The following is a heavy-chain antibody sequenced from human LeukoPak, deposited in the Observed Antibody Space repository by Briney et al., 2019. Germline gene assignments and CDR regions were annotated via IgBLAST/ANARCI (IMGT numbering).Heavy chain of an antibody. D-gene: IGHD3-22*01. CDR3: AKGSYYDSSGSFYFDY. J-gene: IGHJ4*02. CDR2: ISGSGDNT. CDR1: GFTFSSYA. Sequence: GGSLRLSCAASGFTFSSYAMGWVRQAPGKGLEWVSGISGSGDNTYYADSVKGRFTISRDNSKNTLYVQMNSLGTEDTAAYYCAKGSYYDSSGSFYFDYWGQGTLVTVSS. V-gene: IGHV3-23*01.